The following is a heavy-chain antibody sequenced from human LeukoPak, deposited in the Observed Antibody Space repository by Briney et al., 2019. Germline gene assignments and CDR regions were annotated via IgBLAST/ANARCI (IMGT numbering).Heavy chain of an antibody. CDR1: GFTFSDYT. J-gene: IGHJ5*02. V-gene: IGHV3-48*04. Sequence: GGSLRLSCAASGFTFSDYTMNWVRQAPGKGLEWVSYISSSGSTIYYADSVKGRFTISRDNAKNSLYLQMNSLRAEDTAVYYCARLIAAAALNNWFDPWGQGTLVTVSS. D-gene: IGHD6-13*01. CDR2: ISSSGSTI. CDR3: ARLIAAAALNNWFDP.